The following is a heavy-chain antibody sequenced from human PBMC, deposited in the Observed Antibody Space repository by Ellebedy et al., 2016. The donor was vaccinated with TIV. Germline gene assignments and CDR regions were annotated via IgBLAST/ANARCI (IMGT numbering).Heavy chain of an antibody. D-gene: IGHD6-6*01. CDR2: INYDGSVK. CDR1: GFIFSTYW. V-gene: IGHV3-7*01. CDR3: VSRGSSSS. J-gene: IGHJ5*02. Sequence: GGSLRLXXAASGFIFSTYWMTWVRQAPGKGLEWVANINYDGSVKYYVNSVKGRFIISRDNVKNSLSLQMNGLGVEDTAVYYCVSRGSSSSWGQGALVTVSS.